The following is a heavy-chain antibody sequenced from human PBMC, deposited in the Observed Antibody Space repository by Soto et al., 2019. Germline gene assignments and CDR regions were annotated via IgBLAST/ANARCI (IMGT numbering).Heavy chain of an antibody. V-gene: IGHV3-74*01. D-gene: IGHD3-22*01. J-gene: IGHJ4*02. Sequence: GGAPILSLVAPGFTFFKYWMHWVRQAPGKGLEWVSRINSDGSYTNYADSVEGRFTISRDNARNTLYLQMNSLRVEDTAVYCCARPDYYDDYWGQGTLVTVSS. CDR2: INSDGSYT. CDR3: ARPDYYDDY. CDR1: GFTFFKYW.